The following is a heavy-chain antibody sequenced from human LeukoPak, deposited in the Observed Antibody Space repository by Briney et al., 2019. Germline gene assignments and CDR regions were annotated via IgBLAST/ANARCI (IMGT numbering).Heavy chain of an antibody. CDR2: IHYSGTT. CDR3: AREPLTGGDY. CDR1: GGSNY. Sequence: PSETLSLTCTVSGGSNYWSWIRQPPGKGLEWIAYIHYSGTTNYNPSLKSRVTISVDTSKNQFSLKLSSVTAADTAVYYCAREPLTGGDYWGQGTLVTVSS. J-gene: IGHJ4*02. V-gene: IGHV4-4*08. D-gene: IGHD7-27*01.